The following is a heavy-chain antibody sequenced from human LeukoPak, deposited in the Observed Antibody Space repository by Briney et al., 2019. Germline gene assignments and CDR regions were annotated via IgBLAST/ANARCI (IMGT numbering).Heavy chain of an antibody. CDR1: GYTFTGYY. Sequence: ASVKVSCKASGYTFTGYYMHWVRQAPGQGLEWMGWINPNSGGTNYAQKFQGRVTMTRDTSISTAYMELSRLRSDDTAVYYCARGLYYYGSGSPNHNWGQRTLVTVSS. CDR2: INPNSGGT. J-gene: IGHJ4*02. V-gene: IGHV1-2*02. CDR3: ARGLYYYGSGSPNHN. D-gene: IGHD3-10*01.